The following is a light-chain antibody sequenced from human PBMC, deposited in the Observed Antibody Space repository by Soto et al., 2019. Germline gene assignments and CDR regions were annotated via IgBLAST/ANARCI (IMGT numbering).Light chain of an antibody. CDR1: QGISSSN. CDR2: GAS. CDR3: QQYGGSPL. Sequence: IVLTQSPGTLSLSPGERATLSCRASQGISSSNLAWYQQKAGQAPRLLIYGASSRATGIPDRFSGSGSGTDFTLTISRLEPEDFAVYYWQQYGGSPLFGQGTKVEIK. V-gene: IGKV3-20*01. J-gene: IGKJ1*01.